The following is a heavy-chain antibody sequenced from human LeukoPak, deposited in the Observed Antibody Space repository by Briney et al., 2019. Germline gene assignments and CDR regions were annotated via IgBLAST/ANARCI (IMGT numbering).Heavy chain of an antibody. D-gene: IGHD3-3*01. Sequence: GGSLRLSCAASGFTVSRNYMSWVRQAPGKGLEWVCLIYNGGGTHYADSVKGRFTISRDSSKNTLYLQMNSLRAEDTAVYYCASLDFWSGYFDSWGQGTLVTVSS. CDR3: ASLDFWSGYFDS. CDR2: IYNGGGT. J-gene: IGHJ4*02. CDR1: GFTVSRNY. V-gene: IGHV3-66*01.